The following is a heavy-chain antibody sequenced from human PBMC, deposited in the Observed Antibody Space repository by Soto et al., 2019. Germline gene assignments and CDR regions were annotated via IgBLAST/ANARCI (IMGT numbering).Heavy chain of an antibody. CDR3: ARDYYDGSGYYTDY. Sequence: PSETLSLTCTVSGGSISSCYYYWSWIRQPPGKGLEWIGCIYYSGSTYYIPSLKSRVTISVDTSKNQFSLKLTSVTAADTAVYYCARDYYDGSGYYTDYWGQGTLVTVSS. CDR1: GGSISSCYYY. V-gene: IGHV4-30-4*01. J-gene: IGHJ4*02. D-gene: IGHD3-22*01. CDR2: IYYSGST.